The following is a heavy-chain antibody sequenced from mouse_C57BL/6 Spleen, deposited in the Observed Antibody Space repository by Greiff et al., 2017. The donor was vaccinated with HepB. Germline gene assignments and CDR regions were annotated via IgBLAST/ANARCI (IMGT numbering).Heavy chain of an antibody. CDR2: IHPNSGST. D-gene: IGHD1-1*01. V-gene: IGHV1-64*01. CDR3: ARRLSTVVATDYAMDY. Sequence: VKLMESGAELVKPGASVKLSCKASGYTFTSYWMHWVKQRPGQGLEWIGMIHPNSGSTNYNEKFKSKATLTVDKSSSTAYMQLSSLTSEDSAVYYCARRLSTVVATDYAMDYWGQGTSVTVSS. J-gene: IGHJ4*01. CDR1: GYTFTSYW.